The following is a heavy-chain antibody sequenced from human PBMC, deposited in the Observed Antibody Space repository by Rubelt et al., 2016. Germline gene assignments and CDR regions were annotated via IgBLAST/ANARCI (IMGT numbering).Heavy chain of an antibody. CDR1: GYSVSAPYY. CDR2: LSHAGAT. Sequence: QVHLQESGPGLVQPSETLSLTCSVSGYSVSAPYYWGWVRQSPGKGLEWIASLSHAGATYYNPSLKSRVTISLDTSKNQFSPRLTAGAAADPAVYYCTRESSSSSFSFDVWGQGTVVSVSS. J-gene: IGHJ3*01. V-gene: IGHV4-38-2*02. D-gene: IGHD6-6*01. CDR3: TRESSSSSFSFDV.